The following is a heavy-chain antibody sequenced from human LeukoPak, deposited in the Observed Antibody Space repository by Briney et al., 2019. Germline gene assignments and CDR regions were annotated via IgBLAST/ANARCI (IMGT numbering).Heavy chain of an antibody. J-gene: IGHJ4*02. Sequence: GGSLRLSCAASEFTFSNYWMSWVRQAPGKGLEWVANIKQDGSKKHYVGSVKGRFTISRDNGKNSLYLQMNSLRAEDTALYYCARDGHASGSHGYWGQGTLVTVSS. CDR1: EFTFSNYW. CDR3: ARDGHASGSHGY. D-gene: IGHD3-10*01. V-gene: IGHV3-7*01. CDR2: IKQDGSKK.